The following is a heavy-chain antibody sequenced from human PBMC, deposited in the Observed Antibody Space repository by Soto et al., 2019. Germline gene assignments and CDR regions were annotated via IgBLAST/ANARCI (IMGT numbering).Heavy chain of an antibody. V-gene: IGHV3-9*01. Sequence: EVQLVESGGGLVQPGRSLRLSCAASGFTFDDYAMHWVRQAPGKGLEWVSGISWNSGSIGYADSVKGRFTISRDNAKNSLYLQMNRRRAEDTALYYCAKAEYSSSSNYYYGMDVWGQGTTVTVSS. CDR2: ISWNSGSI. CDR1: GFTFDDYA. J-gene: IGHJ6*02. CDR3: AKAEYSSSSNYYYGMDV. D-gene: IGHD6-6*01.